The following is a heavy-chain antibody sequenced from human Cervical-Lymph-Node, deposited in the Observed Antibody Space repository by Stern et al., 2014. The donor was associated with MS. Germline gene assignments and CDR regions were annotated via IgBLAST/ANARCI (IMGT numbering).Heavy chain of an antibody. CDR3: ARATDL. V-gene: IGHV4-59*01. J-gene: IGHJ5*02. CDR2: IYYSGTT. Sequence: QVQLQESGPGLLRPSETLSLTCTVSGVSITSYYWSWIRQPPGKGLEWIGYIYYSGTTNYNASLKGRVAISIDTSKTQFSLRLSSVTAADTAVYYCARATDLWGQGTLVTVSS. CDR1: GVSITSYY.